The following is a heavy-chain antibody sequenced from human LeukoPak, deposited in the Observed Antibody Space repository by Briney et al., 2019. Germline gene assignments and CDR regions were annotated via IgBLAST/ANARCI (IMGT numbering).Heavy chain of an antibody. V-gene: IGHV4-30-4*01. CDR2: MYYSGST. CDR3: ARPYYYDSRIDP. D-gene: IGHD3-22*01. Sequence: SEALSLTCTVSGGSITSGDYYWSWIRQPPGKGLEWIAYMYYSGSTYYNPSLKSRVTMSADTSKNQFSLKLSSVTAADTAVYYCARPYYYDSRIDPWGQGTLVTVSS. J-gene: IGHJ5*02. CDR1: GGSITSGDYY.